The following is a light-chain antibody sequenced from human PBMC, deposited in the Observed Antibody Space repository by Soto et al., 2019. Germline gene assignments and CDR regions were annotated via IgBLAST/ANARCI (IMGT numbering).Light chain of an antibody. Sequence: QSVLTQPASVSGSPGQSITISCTGTSSYVGSYNLVSWYQHHPGKAPKIIIYEDDKRPSGVSYRFSGSKSGHTASLSISGLQAEDEADYYCCSYAGSSSFVFGIGTKVTVL. CDR1: SSYVGSYNL. V-gene: IGLV2-23*01. CDR3: CSYAGSSSFV. J-gene: IGLJ1*01. CDR2: EDD.